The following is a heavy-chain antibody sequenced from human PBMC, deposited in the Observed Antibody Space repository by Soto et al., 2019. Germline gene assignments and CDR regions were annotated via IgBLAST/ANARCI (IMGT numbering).Heavy chain of an antibody. Sequence: QVQLVQSGAEVKKPGSSVKVSCKASGGTFSNYAITWVRQAPGQGLEWLGRIIPIFGSANYAQKFQGRVTSTAHETTXXAYMELSSLRSDDTAVYYCAKDGGKDGYFGNWFDPWGQGTLVTVSS. D-gene: IGHD5-12*01. V-gene: IGHV1-69*15. CDR1: GGTFSNYA. J-gene: IGHJ5*02. CDR3: AKDGGKDGYFGNWFDP. CDR2: IIPIFGSA.